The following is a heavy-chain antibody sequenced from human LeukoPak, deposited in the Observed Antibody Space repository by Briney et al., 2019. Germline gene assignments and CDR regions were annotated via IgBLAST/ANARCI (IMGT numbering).Heavy chain of an antibody. V-gene: IGHV3-23*01. CDR3: VKHRGYSGYDPIAH. CDR1: GFTFNSYA. J-gene: IGHJ4*02. D-gene: IGHD5-12*01. Sequence: GGSLRLSCAASGFTFNSYAMSWVRQAPGKGLEWVSAISGSAGSTYYADSVKDRFTISRDNSKNTLYLQINSLRAEDTAVYYCVKHRGYSGYDPIAHWGQGTLVTVSS. CDR2: ISGSAGST.